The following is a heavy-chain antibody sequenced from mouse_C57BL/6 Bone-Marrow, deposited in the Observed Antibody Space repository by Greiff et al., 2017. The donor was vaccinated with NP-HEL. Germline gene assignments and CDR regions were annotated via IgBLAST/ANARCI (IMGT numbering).Heavy chain of an antibody. CDR3: TTLRVYYAMDY. V-gene: IGHV14-4*01. CDR1: GFNIKDDY. Sequence: VQLQQSGAELVRPGASVKLSCTASGFNIKDDYMHWVKQRPEQGLEWIGWIDPENGDTEYAEKFQGKATITADTSSNTAYLQLSSLTSEDTAVYYCTTLRVYYAMDYWGQGTSVTVSS. J-gene: IGHJ4*01. CDR2: IDPENGDT.